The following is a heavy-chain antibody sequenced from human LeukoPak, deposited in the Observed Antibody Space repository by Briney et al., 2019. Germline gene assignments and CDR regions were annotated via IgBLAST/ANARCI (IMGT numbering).Heavy chain of an antibody. Sequence: PSETLSLTCTVSGGSVSSGSYYWSWIRQPPGKGLEWIGYIYYSGSTNYNPSLKSRVTISVDTSKNQFSLKLSSVTAADTAVYYCASSGSEVYYYYGMDVWGQGTTVTVSS. J-gene: IGHJ6*02. CDR3: ASSGSEVYYYYGMDV. CDR1: GGSVSSGSYY. D-gene: IGHD6-19*01. CDR2: IYYSGST. V-gene: IGHV4-61*01.